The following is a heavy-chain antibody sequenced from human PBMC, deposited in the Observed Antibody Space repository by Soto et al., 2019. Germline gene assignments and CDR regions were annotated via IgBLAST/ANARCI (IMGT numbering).Heavy chain of an antibody. D-gene: IGHD3-16*02. CDR1: GASISTNHHN. CDR2: IHYRGDT. V-gene: IGHV4-39*01. J-gene: IGHJ5*02. Sequence: QVQLQGSGPGLVRPSETLSLTCTVSGASISTNHHNWAWVRQPPGKGLEWMGNIHYRGDTYFNPCLGSRLSMSVDTSKNQFALTLTSVTAADTAVYYCARLPIGYRSWFDLGGQGTLVTVSS. CDR3: ARLPIGYRSWFDL.